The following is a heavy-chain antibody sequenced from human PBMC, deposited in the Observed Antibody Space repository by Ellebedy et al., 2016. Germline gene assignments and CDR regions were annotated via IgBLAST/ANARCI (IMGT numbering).Heavy chain of an antibody. CDR1: GFSFSSSA. CDR3: AKGRDNWRAS. Sequence: GESLKISCAASGFSFSSSAMSWVRQVPGKGLEWVSAVSGSDYRTYYADSVKGRFTISRDDSKSTLYLQMNSLRAQDTAMYYCAKGRDNWRASWGQGTLVTVSS. V-gene: IGHV3-23*01. CDR2: VSGSDYRT. J-gene: IGHJ5*01.